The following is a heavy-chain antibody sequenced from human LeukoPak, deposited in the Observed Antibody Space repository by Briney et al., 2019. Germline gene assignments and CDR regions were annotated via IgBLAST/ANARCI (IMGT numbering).Heavy chain of an antibody. CDR1: GFTFSSYG. V-gene: IGHV3-33*01. J-gene: IGHJ4*02. CDR2: IWYDGSNK. Sequence: PGGSLRLSCAASGFTFSSYGMHWVRQAPGKGLEWVALIWYDGSNKYYADSVKGLLTISRDNSKNTLYLQMNSLRAEDTAVYYCAREGPRGNSQFDYWGQGTLVTVSS. CDR3: AREGPRGNSQFDY. D-gene: IGHD2/OR15-2a*01.